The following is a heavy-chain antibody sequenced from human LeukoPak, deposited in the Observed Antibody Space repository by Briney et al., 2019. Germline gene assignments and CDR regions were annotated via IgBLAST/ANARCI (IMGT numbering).Heavy chain of an antibody. J-gene: IGHJ4*02. CDR1: GGSFSGYY. CDR2: INHSGST. V-gene: IGHV4-34*01. Sequence: SETLSLTCAVYGGSFSGYYWSWIRQPPGKGLEWIGEINHSGSTNYDPSLKSRVTISVDTSKNQFSLKLSSVTAADTAVYYCARGKWLRSSFDYWGQGTLVTVSS. D-gene: IGHD5-12*01. CDR3: ARGKWLRSSFDY.